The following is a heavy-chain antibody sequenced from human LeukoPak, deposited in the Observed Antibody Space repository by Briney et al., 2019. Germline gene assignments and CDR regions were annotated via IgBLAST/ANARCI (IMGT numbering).Heavy chain of an antibody. D-gene: IGHD5-18*01. Sequence: GGSLRLSCAASGFTFSRYGIHAVRQAPGKGLEWVAFIRYDGSNKYYADSVKGRFTISRDNSKNTLYLQMNSLRAEDTAVYYCAKSLRGYSYGYRYYYYMDVWRKPTTVTVSS. CDR3: AKSLRGYSYGYRYYYYMDV. V-gene: IGHV3-30*02. CDR2: IRYDGSNK. J-gene: IGHJ6*03. CDR1: GFTFSRYG.